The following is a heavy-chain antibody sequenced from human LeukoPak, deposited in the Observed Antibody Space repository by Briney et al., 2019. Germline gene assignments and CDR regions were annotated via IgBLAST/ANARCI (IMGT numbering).Heavy chain of an antibody. CDR1: GGSISSYY. CDR3: ARRTKEVATFDY. Sequence: SETLSLTCTVSGGSISSYYWSWIRQPPGKGLEWIGYIYYSGSTNYNPSLKSRVTISVDTSKNQFSLKLSSVTAADTAVYYCARRTKEVATFDYWGQGTLVTVSS. CDR2: IYYSGST. J-gene: IGHJ4*02. D-gene: IGHD5-12*01. V-gene: IGHV4-59*08.